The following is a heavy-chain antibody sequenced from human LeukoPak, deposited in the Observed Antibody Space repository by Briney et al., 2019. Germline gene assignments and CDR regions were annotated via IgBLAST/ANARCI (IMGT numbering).Heavy chain of an antibody. CDR2: IIPILGIA. D-gene: IGHD3-9*01. Sequence: SVKVSCKASGGTFRSYAISWVRQAPGQGLEWMGRIIPILGIANYAQKFQGRVTITADKSTSTAYMELSSLRSEDTAVYYCARAYYDILTGQVGVHYYFDYWGQGTLVTVSS. CDR1: GGTFRSYA. V-gene: IGHV1-69*04. J-gene: IGHJ4*02. CDR3: ARAYYDILTGQVGVHYYFDY.